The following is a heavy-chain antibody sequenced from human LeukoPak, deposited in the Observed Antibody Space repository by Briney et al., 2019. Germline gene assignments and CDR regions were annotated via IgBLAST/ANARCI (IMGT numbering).Heavy chain of an antibody. J-gene: IGHJ4*02. Sequence: PSETLSLTCTVSGGSMDSYYWSWIRQPPGKGLEWIGYIYKSGSTNYNPSLKSRVTISIDTSKNQISLKLSSVTAADTAAYYCARQPYSGRPDYWGQGTLVTVSS. D-gene: IGHD1-26*01. CDR1: GGSMDSYY. CDR3: ARQPYSGRPDY. V-gene: IGHV4-59*08. CDR2: IYKSGST.